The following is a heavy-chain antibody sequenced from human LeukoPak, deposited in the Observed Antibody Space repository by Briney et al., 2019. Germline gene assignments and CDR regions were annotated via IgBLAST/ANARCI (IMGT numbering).Heavy chain of an antibody. D-gene: IGHD3-10*01. CDR2: INQDGSDK. V-gene: IGHV3-7*01. CDR3: ASGSLGLIRAEYFQH. Sequence: GGSLRLSCAVSGFTFSSYWMSWVRQAPGKGLKWVAHINQDGSDKYYVDSVKGRFTISRDNANNSLYLQMTSLRAEDTALYFCASGSLGLIRAEYFQHWGQGTLVTVSS. CDR1: GFTFSSYW. J-gene: IGHJ1*01.